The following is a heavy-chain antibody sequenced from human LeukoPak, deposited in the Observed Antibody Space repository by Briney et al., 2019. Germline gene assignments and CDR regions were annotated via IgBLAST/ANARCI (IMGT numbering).Heavy chain of an antibody. CDR1: GGSFSSYY. CDR3: ARHGPNSSNYARFAFDI. CDR2: IYYSGST. V-gene: IGHV4-59*08. D-gene: IGHD4-4*01. Sequence: SETLSLTCAVYGGSFSSYYWSWIRQPPGKGLEWIGYIYYSGSTNYNPSLKSRVTISVDTSKNQFSLKLSSVTAADTAVYYCARHGPNSSNYARFAFDIWGQGTMVTVSS. J-gene: IGHJ3*02.